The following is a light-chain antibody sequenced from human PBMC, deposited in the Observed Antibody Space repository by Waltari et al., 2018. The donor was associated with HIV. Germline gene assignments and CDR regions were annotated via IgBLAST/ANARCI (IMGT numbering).Light chain of an antibody. CDR1: QSIFYSSKNANF. Sequence: DIVMTQSPHSLALSLGERATIHCKSSQSIFYSSKNANFLAWYQQKPGQSPKLLNYWASTRASGVPDRFSGSGSRTDFTLSISSLQSEDVAVYFCQQYYSTPPTFGQGTRVEIK. CDR2: WAS. CDR3: QQYYSTPPT. V-gene: IGKV4-1*01. J-gene: IGKJ1*01.